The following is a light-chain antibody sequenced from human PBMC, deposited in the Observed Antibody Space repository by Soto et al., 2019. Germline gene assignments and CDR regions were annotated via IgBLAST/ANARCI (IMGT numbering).Light chain of an antibody. CDR1: QSVSSSF. CDR2: GAS. V-gene: IGKV3-20*01. J-gene: IGKJ3*01. Sequence: EIVLTQSPGTLSLSPGERATLSCRASQSVSSSFLAWYQQKPGQAPRLLIYGASSRATGIPDRFSGSGSGTDFTLTISRLEPEDVAVYYCQQYDSSPRTFGPGTKVDIK. CDR3: QQYDSSPRT.